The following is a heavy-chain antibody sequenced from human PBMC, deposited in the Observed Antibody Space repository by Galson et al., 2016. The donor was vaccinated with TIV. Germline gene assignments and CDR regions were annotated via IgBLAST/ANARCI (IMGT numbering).Heavy chain of an antibody. V-gene: IGHV3-21*01. Sequence: SLRLSCAASGFTFAGHSMNWVRQAPGGGLEWVPSISVSSDYIYYGDSVTGRFTISRDNAKKSLFLQMNSLRAEDTAVYYCARIIGYWEGYYAMDVWGQGTTVTVAS. CDR2: ISVSSDYI. CDR3: ARIIGYWEGYYAMDV. CDR1: GFTFAGHS. J-gene: IGHJ6*02. D-gene: IGHD2-15*01.